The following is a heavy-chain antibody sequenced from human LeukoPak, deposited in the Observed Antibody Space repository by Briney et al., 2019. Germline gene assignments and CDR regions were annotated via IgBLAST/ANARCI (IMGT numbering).Heavy chain of an antibody. CDR3: ARVGLVDSSGYGGY. D-gene: IGHD3-22*01. Sequence: PSETLSLTCTVSGYSISSGYYWGWIRQPPGKGLEWIGSIYHSGSTYYNPSLKSRVTISVDTSKNQFSLKLSSVTAADTAVYYCARVGLVDSSGYGGYWGQGTLVTVSS. J-gene: IGHJ4*02. V-gene: IGHV4-38-2*02. CDR1: GYSISSGYY. CDR2: IYHSGST.